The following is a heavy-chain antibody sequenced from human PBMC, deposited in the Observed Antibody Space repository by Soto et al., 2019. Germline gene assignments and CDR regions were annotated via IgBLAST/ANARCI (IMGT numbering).Heavy chain of an antibody. V-gene: IGHV4-4*09. CDR3: ARHSPRTLAELEIPLDL. D-gene: IGHD1-26*01. CDR1: GDSIGNSH. J-gene: IGHJ4*02. CDR2: TFSRGSA. Sequence: PSETLSLTCTVSGDSIGNSHWSWIRQPPGKGLEWIGLTFSRGSATYNPSLKSRVTISVDTSKNQLSLKLTSVTAADTAVYFCARHSPRTLAELEIPLDLWGKGTLVTGSS.